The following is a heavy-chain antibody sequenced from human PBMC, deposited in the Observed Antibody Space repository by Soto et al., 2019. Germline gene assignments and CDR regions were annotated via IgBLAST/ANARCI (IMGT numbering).Heavy chain of an antibody. J-gene: IGHJ4*02. Sequence: PGGSLRLSCAASGLTFTSYSMNWVRQAPGKGLEWVTLISYDGSNKYYADSVKGRFTIYRDNSENTLYLQMNSLRGDDTAVYYCARDTSYYDSSGFPPGDFWGQGTLVTVSS. D-gene: IGHD3-22*01. CDR3: ARDTSYYDSSGFPPGDF. V-gene: IGHV3-30*03. CDR1: GLTFTSYS. CDR2: ISYDGSNK.